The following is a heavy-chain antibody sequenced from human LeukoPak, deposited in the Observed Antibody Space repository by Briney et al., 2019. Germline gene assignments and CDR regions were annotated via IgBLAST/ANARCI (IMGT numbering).Heavy chain of an antibody. CDR1: GFTFSSYA. D-gene: IGHD3-22*01. V-gene: IGHV3-23*01. J-gene: IGHJ4*02. Sequence: GESLRLSCAASGFTFSSYAMSWVRQAPGKGLEWVSAISGSGGSTYYADSVKGRFTISRDNSKNTLYLQMNSLRAEDTAVYYCARDPYYDSSGYLDWGQGTLVTVSS. CDR3: ARDPYYDSSGYLD. CDR2: ISGSGGST.